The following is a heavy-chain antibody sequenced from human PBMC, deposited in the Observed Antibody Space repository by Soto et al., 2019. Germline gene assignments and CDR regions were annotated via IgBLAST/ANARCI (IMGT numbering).Heavy chain of an antibody. CDR1: GFPISTSGVG. CDR2: IYWNDDK. D-gene: IGHD3-9*01. CDR3: AHVTSYYYILTGYQKCGKQGY. J-gene: IGHJ4*02. Sequence: QITLKESGPTLVKPTQNLTLTCTFSGFPISTSGVGVGWIRQPPGKPLAWLALIYWNDDKRYSPSLKTRLTITKDPSKYQVVWTVTNMGPVDTVTYYCAHVTSYYYILTGYQKCGKQGYWGQGTLVNVSS. V-gene: IGHV2-5*01.